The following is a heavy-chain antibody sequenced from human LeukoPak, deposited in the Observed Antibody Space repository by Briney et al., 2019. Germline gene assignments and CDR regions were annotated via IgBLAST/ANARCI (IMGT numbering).Heavy chain of an antibody. J-gene: IGHJ5*02. Sequence: PTVNVSCKASGYTFTSYAISCVRHATGQGLEWMGWKTPNDGKTGYAQKFQVRVTMTGDTSESTAYMELSSLTSDDTAVYYCARDDVLTPFDPWGQGTLVTVSS. CDR3: ARDDVLTPFDP. CDR1: GYTFTSYA. V-gene: IGHV1-8*01. CDR2: KTPNDGKT. D-gene: IGHD3-9*01.